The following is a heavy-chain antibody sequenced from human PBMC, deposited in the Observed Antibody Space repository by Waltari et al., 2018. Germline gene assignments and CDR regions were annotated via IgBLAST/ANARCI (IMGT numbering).Heavy chain of an antibody. Sequence: QVQLQESGPGLVKPSQTLSLTCTVSGGSISSGSYYWSWIRQPAGKGLEWIGRIYTSGSTNYNPSLKSRFTISVDTSKNQFSLKLSSVTAADTAVYYCARDAGRARSPGSGFDPWGQGTLVTVSS. V-gene: IGHV4-61*02. CDR3: ARDAGRARSPGSGFDP. J-gene: IGHJ5*02. CDR1: GGSISSGSYY. D-gene: IGHD3-10*01. CDR2: IYTSGST.